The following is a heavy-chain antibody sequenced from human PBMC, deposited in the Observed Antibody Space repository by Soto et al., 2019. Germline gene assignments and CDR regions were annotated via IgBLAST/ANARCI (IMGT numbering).Heavy chain of an antibody. CDR2: ISSSGSTI. D-gene: IGHD1-7*01. CDR3: ARESRYNWNYPPFPFDI. V-gene: IGHV3-11*01. J-gene: IGHJ3*02. Sequence: PGGFLRLSCAASGFTFSDYYMSWIRQAPGKGLEWVSYISSSGSTIYYADSVKGRFTISRDNANNSLYLQMNSLRAEDTAVYYCARESRYNWNYPPFPFDIWGQGTMVTVSS. CDR1: GFTFSDYY.